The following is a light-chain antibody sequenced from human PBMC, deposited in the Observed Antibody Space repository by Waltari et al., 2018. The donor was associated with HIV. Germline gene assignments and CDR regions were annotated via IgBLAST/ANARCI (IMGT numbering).Light chain of an antibody. V-gene: IGLV3-21*04. CDR3: QVWDSSSEHVV. Sequence: SYVLTQPPSVSVAPGTTARITCGGNNIGSKSVHWYQHKPGQAPVLVIYSDRERPSGVPGGFSGGDSGNTATRTINRVEAGDEADYYCQVWDSSSEHVVFGGGTELTVL. CDR2: SDR. CDR1: NIGSKS. J-gene: IGLJ2*01.